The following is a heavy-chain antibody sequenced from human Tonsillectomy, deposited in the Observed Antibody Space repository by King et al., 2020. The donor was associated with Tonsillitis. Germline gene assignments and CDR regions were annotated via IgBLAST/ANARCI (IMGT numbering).Heavy chain of an antibody. CDR3: AAQTYYDFWSGYNFDY. CDR1: GRSISSYY. Sequence: QLQESGPGLLKPSETLSLTCTVSGRSISSYYWSWLRPPPGKGLEWIGCIYYNGSTNYNPSLKSRVTISVDTSKNQISLKLSSVTAADTALYYCAAQTYYDFWSGYNFDYWGQGTLVTVSS. D-gene: IGHD3-3*01. V-gene: IGHV4-59*01. CDR2: IYYNGST. J-gene: IGHJ4*02.